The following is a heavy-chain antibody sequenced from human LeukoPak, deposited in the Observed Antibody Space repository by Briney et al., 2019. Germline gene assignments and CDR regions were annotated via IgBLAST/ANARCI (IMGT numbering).Heavy chain of an antibody. Sequence: PGRSLRLSCAASGFTLSSYWISWVRQAPGNGLEWVANMKEDGREKYHVDSVKGRFTISRHNVKNSLYLQMNSLRAEHTAVYYCARGVYEFDYWGQGTLVTVSS. CDR2: MKEDGREK. D-gene: IGHD6-6*01. CDR3: ARGVYEFDY. CDR1: GFTLSSYW. J-gene: IGHJ4*02. V-gene: IGHV3-7*01.